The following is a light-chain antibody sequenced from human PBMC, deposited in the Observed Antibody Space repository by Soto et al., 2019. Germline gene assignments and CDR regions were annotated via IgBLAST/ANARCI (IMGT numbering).Light chain of an antibody. CDR3: STNYV. V-gene: IGLV2-14*01. J-gene: IGLJ1*01. Sequence: QSALTQPASVSGSPGQSLTISCTGTSIDIAPYNYVSWYQQHPGKAPKLIIYEVSYRPSGISNRFSGSKPGNTASLTTSGLQAEDEADYTSSTNYVFGTGTKVTVL. CDR2: EVS. CDR1: SIDIAPYNY.